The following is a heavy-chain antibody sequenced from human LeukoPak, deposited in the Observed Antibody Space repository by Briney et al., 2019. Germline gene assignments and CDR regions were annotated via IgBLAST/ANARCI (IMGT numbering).Heavy chain of an antibody. CDR1: GFTVSSNY. J-gene: IGHJ4*02. CDR2: IYSGGST. CDR3: ARLVPYYGLKN. D-gene: IGHD3-10*01. Sequence: GGSLRLSCAASGFTVSSNYMSWVRQAPGKGLEWVSVIYSGGSTYYADSVKGRFTISRDNSKNTLYLQMNSLRAEDTAVYYCARLVPYYGLKNWGQGTLVTVSS. V-gene: IGHV3-53*01.